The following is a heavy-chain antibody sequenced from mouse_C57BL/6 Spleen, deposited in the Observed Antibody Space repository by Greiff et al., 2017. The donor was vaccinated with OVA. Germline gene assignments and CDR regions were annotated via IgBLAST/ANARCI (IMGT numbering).Heavy chain of an antibody. CDR3: ARRDYGSTPDY. D-gene: IGHD1-1*01. CDR2: IYPGDGDT. J-gene: IGHJ2*01. CDR1: GYAFSSYW. V-gene: IGHV1-80*01. Sequence: QVQLQQSGAELVKPGASVKISCKASGYAFSSYWMHWVKQRPGKGLEWIGQIYPGDGDTNYNGNFKGKATLTADTSSSTAYMQLSSLTSEDSAVYFCARRDYGSTPDYWGQGTTLTVSS.